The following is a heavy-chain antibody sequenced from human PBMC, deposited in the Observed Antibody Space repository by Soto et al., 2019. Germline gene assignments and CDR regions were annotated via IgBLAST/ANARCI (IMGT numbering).Heavy chain of an antibody. CDR2: ISGSGGST. J-gene: IGHJ4*02. D-gene: IGHD4-17*01. V-gene: IGHV3-23*01. Sequence: HPGGSLRLSCAASGFTFSSYAMSWVRQAPGKGLEWVSAISGSGGSTYYADSVKGRFTISRDNSKNTLYLQMNSLRAEDTAVYYCAKGHGYGDTEGFDYWGQGTLVTVSS. CDR1: GFTFSSYA. CDR3: AKGHGYGDTEGFDY.